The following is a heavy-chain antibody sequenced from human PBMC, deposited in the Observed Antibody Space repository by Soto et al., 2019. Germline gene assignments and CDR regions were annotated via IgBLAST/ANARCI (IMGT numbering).Heavy chain of an antibody. V-gene: IGHV4-59*01. CDR3: AREASSFGSNHFDS. CDR1: GTSIRGYY. D-gene: IGHD3-10*01. Sequence: SETLSLTCSVSGTSIRGYYWTWIRQPPGKGLEWIGYIYYTGTTKYNPSLKSRVTISVDTSKNQFSLRLNSVTAADTAVYYCAREASSFGSNHFDSWGQGALVTVSS. CDR2: IYYTGTT. J-gene: IGHJ4*02.